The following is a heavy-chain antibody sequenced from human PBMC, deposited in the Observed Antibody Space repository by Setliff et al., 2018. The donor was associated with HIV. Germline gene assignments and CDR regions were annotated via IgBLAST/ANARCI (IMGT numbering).Heavy chain of an antibody. V-gene: IGHV4-39*01. Sequence: SETLSLTCTVSGGSISSSSYYWGWIRQPPGKGLEWIGYIYYSGSTNYNPSLKSRVTISVDTSKNQLSLKLRSVTAADTAVYYCARQGGYSGYGFYYYYYYMDVWGKGTTVTVSS. CDR1: GGSISSSSYY. CDR3: ARQGGYSGYGFYYYYYYMDV. J-gene: IGHJ6*03. D-gene: IGHD5-12*01. CDR2: IYYSGST.